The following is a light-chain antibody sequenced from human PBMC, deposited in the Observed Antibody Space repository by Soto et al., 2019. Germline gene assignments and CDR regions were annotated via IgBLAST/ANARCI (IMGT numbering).Light chain of an antibody. J-gene: IGKJ1*01. Sequence: IQRTQSPSSLSASVKDKFTITCRASQSINTYLIWYQQKPGKAPKLLIYAASSLQSGVPSRFSGSGSGTDFTLTISSLEPEDFATYYCQQSYSTPGTFGRGTKVDIK. CDR3: QQSYSTPGT. CDR2: AAS. V-gene: IGKV1-39*01. CDR1: QSINTY.